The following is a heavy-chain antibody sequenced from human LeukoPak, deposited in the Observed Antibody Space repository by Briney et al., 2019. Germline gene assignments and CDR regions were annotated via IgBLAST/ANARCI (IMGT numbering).Heavy chain of an antibody. V-gene: IGHV3-30*02. Sequence: GGSLRPSCAASGFTFSSYGMNWVRQAPGKGLEWVAFIRYDGSSKYCADSVKGRFTISRDNSKNTLYLQMNSLRAEDTAVYCCAKDREYSSSDWGQGTLVTVSS. D-gene: IGHD6-6*01. CDR1: GFTFSSYG. J-gene: IGHJ4*02. CDR2: IRYDGSSK. CDR3: AKDREYSSSD.